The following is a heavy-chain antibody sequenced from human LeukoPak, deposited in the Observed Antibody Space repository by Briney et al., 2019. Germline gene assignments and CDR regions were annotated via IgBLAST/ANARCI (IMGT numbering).Heavy chain of an antibody. CDR1: GFTFSSYG. J-gene: IGHJ4*02. D-gene: IGHD3-22*01. CDR3: ARGDSSGESLDY. Sequence: GGSPRLSCAASGFTFSSYGMHWVRQAPGKGLEWVAVIWYDGSNKYYADSVKGRFTISRDNSKNTLYLQMNSLRAEDTAVYYCARGDSSGESLDYWGQGTLVTVSS. CDR2: IWYDGSNK. V-gene: IGHV3-33*01.